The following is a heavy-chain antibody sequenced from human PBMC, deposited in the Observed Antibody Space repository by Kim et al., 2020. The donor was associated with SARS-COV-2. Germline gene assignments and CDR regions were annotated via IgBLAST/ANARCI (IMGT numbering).Heavy chain of an antibody. CDR3: ARDVVGRGVVYPYYYYYYGMDV. V-gene: IGHV3-7*03. Sequence: GGSLRLSCAASGFTFSSYWMSWVRQAPGKGLEWVANIKQDGSEKYYVDSVKGRFTISRDNAKNSLYLQMNSLRAEDTAVYCCARDVVGRGVVYPYYYYYYGMDVWGQGTTVTVSS. CDR1: GFTFSSYW. CDR2: IKQDGSEK. J-gene: IGHJ6*02. D-gene: IGHD2-8*02.